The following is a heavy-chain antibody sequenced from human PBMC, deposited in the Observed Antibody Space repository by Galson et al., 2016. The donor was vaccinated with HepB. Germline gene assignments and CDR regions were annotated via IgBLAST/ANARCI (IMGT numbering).Heavy chain of an antibody. Sequence: SLRLSCAASGFTFSSYGMHWVRQAPGKGLEWVALMIYDGSKQYYADSVKGRFTISRDNSKNTLYVQMHSLRAEDTAVYYCAKDYYDSSGYRSYWYFDLWGRGTLVTVSS. CDR2: MIYDGSKQ. V-gene: IGHV3-30*18. CDR3: AKDYYDSSGYRSYWYFDL. D-gene: IGHD3-22*01. J-gene: IGHJ2*01. CDR1: GFTFSSYG.